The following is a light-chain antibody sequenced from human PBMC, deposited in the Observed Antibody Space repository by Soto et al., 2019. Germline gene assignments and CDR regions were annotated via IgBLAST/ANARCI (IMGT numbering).Light chain of an antibody. J-gene: IGKJ2*01. CDR3: QQYGSSPGT. Sequence: DIVLTQSPGTLSLSPGETATLSCRASQSVRSSYLAWYQQKPGQAPRLLIYGASSRATGIPDRFSGSGSGTECTLTISRLEPEDFAVYSGQQYGSSPGTFGQGTKLEI. CDR1: QSVRSSY. V-gene: IGKV3-20*01. CDR2: GAS.